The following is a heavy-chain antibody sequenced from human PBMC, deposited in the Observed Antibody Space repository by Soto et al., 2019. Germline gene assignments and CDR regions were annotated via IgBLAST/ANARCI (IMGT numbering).Heavy chain of an antibody. CDR1: GFTFDDYA. Sequence: GGSLRLSCASSGFTFDDYAMHWVRQAPGKGLEWVSGISWNSGSIGYADSVKGRFTISRDNAKNSLYLQMNSLRAEDTALYYCAKDTSWAVAANDAFDIWGQGTMVTVSS. CDR2: ISWNSGSI. D-gene: IGHD6-19*01. J-gene: IGHJ3*02. CDR3: AKDTSWAVAANDAFDI. V-gene: IGHV3-9*01.